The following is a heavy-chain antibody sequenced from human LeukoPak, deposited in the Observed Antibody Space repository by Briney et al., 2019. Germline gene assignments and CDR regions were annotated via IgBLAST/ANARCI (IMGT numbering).Heavy chain of an antibody. CDR1: GFTFDDYA. CDR3: ACRYEYYDSSGPPLDY. V-gene: IGHV3-9*01. Sequence: QSGGSLRLSCAASGFTFDDYAMHWVRQAPGKGLEWVLGISWNSGSIGYADSVKGRFTISRDNAKNSLYLQMNSLRAEDTALYYCACRYEYYDSSGPPLDYWGQGTLVTVSS. CDR2: ISWNSGSI. D-gene: IGHD3-22*01. J-gene: IGHJ4*02.